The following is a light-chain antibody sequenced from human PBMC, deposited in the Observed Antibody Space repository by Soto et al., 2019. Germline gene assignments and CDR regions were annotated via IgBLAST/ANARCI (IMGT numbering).Light chain of an antibody. Sequence: EIVLTQSPATLSSFPGDRVTLSCRASQYINTRLAWYQHRPGQAPRLLIYQTSLRVAGIPARFSASGSGTDFTRTISDVQPEDFALYYCHQRQSWPRTFGQGTKVDI. CDR3: HQRQSWPRT. CDR2: QTS. J-gene: IGKJ1*01. CDR1: QYINTR. V-gene: IGKV3-11*01.